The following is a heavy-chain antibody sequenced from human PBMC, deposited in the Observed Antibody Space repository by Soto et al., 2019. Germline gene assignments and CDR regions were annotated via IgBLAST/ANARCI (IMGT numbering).Heavy chain of an antibody. Sequence: EVQLVESGGGLVQPGGSLRLSCAASGFTFSSYSMNWVRQAPGKGLEGLSYISSISSAIYYADSLKGRFTISRDNAENSLFMQMNSLRAEDTAVYYCARGGRFNAYCSSTNCPFDYWGQGTLVTVSS. D-gene: IGHD2-2*01. V-gene: IGHV3-48*01. CDR3: ARGGRFNAYCSSTNCPFDY. CDR2: ISSISSAI. J-gene: IGHJ4*02. CDR1: GFTFSSYS.